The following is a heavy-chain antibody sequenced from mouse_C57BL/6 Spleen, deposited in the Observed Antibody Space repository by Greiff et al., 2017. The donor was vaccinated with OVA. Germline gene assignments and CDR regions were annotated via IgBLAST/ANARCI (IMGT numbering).Heavy chain of an antibody. CDR2: INYDGSST. CDR1: GFTFSDYY. Sequence: EVHLVESEGGLVQPGSSMKLSCTASGFTFSDYYMAWVRQVPEKGLEWVANINYDGSSTYYLDSLKSRFIISRDNAKNILYLQMSSLKSEDTATYYCARVYYYGSSYPYYFDYWGQGTTLTVSS. CDR3: ARVYYYGSSYPYYFDY. J-gene: IGHJ2*01. V-gene: IGHV5-16*01. D-gene: IGHD1-1*01.